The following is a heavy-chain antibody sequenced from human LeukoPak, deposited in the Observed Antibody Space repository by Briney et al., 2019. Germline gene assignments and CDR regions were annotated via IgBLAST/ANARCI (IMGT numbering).Heavy chain of an antibody. D-gene: IGHD1-26*01. CDR1: GFTFSTYA. V-gene: IGHV3-23*01. J-gene: IGHJ4*02. Sequence: GGSLRLSCAASGFTFSTYAMNWVRQAPGKGLEWVSTFIGSVDTTYYADSVKGRFTISRDNSKNTLYLQMDTLTAEDTAVYYCAKDQGASSYSFDYWGRGSLVTV. CDR2: FIGSVDTT. CDR3: AKDQGASSYSFDY.